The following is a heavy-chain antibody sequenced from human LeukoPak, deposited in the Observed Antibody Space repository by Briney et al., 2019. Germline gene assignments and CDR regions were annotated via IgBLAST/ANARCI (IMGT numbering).Heavy chain of an antibody. CDR3: ARSAYCGGDCNELFDY. Sequence: SETLSLTCAVYGGSFSGYYWSWIRQPPGKGLEWIGEINHSGSTNYNPSLKSRVTISVDTSKNQFSLKLSSVTAADTAVYYCARSAYCGGDCNELFDYWGQGTLVTVSS. V-gene: IGHV4-34*01. J-gene: IGHJ4*02. CDR1: GGSFSGYY. D-gene: IGHD2-21*02. CDR2: INHSGST.